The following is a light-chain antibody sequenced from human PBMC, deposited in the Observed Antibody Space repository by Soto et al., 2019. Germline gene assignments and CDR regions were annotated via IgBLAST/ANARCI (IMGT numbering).Light chain of an antibody. J-gene: IGLJ1*01. CDR1: SSDAGRYNL. Sequence: SALTQPASVSGSPGQSLSISCTGASSDAGRYNLVSWYQHHPGKVPKLMIYEVSKRPSGVSHRFSGSRSGNTASLTISGLQAEDEADYYCCSYAGSDYVFGTGTKV. CDR2: EVS. V-gene: IGLV2-23*02. CDR3: CSYAGSDYV.